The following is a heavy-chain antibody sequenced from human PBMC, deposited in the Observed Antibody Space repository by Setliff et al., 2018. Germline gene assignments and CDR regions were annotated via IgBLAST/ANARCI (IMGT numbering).Heavy chain of an antibody. CDR1: GGTFSSYG. Sequence: GASVKVSCKASGGTFSSYGISWVRQAPGQGLEWMGGTIPIFGSTNYAQKFQDRVTIITDESTSTVYTDLRNLRSDDTAVYYCARDKPDFVVVEAAARLDYWGQGSLVTVSS. V-gene: IGHV1-69*05. J-gene: IGHJ4*02. D-gene: IGHD2-15*01. CDR3: ARDKPDFVVVEAAARLDY. CDR2: TIPIFGST.